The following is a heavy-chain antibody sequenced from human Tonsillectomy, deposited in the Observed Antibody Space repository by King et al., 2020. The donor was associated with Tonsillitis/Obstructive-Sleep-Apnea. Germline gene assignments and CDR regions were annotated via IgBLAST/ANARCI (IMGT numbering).Heavy chain of an antibody. V-gene: IGHV3-21*06. D-gene: IGHD2/OR15-2a*01. CDR2: ITSSSNYI. J-gene: IGHJ6*04. CDR3: VRDHCTSTKCSFPG. Sequence: VQLVESGGGLVRPGGSLRLSCEGSGFSVCQYVMNWVRQATGKGLEWVSSITSSSNYIYYGDSWRGLFIFSRDNAKHSLYLQMNSLRVEDTAVYYCVRDHCTSTKCSFPGWGKGTTVTVSP. CDR1: GFSVCQYV.